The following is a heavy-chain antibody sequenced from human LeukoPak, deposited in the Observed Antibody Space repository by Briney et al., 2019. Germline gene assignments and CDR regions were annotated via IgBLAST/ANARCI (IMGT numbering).Heavy chain of an antibody. CDR3: ARIIAAAGAVWYFDY. CDR1: GFTCCSYW. J-gene: IGHJ4*02. CDR2: IKQDGSEK. Sequence: GGSLRLSCAASGFTCCSYWMSWVRQAPGKGLEWVANIKQDGSEKYYVNSVKGRFTISRDNAKNSLYLQMNSLRAGDTAVYYCARIIAAAGAVWYFDYWGQGTLVTVSS. V-gene: IGHV3-7*01. D-gene: IGHD6-13*01.